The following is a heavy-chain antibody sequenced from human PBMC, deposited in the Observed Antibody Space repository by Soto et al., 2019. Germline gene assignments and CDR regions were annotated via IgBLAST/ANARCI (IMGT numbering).Heavy chain of an antibody. CDR3: ARGQEVGAHFFDS. V-gene: IGHV3-13*01. J-gene: IGHJ4*02. D-gene: IGHD2-15*01. CDR1: GFTFSGFD. Sequence: GGSLRLSCEASGFTFSGFDMHWVRQPTGKGLEWVSTIGTAGDTYYAVSVKGRFTISRDNAKNSLSLQMNSLRAGDTAVYFCARGQEVGAHFFDSWGQGTQATVSS. CDR2: IGTAGDT.